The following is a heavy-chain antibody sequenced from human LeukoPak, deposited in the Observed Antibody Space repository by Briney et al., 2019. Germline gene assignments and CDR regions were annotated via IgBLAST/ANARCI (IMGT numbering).Heavy chain of an antibody. CDR1: GFTFSGSA. J-gene: IGHJ6*03. V-gene: IGHV3-73*01. CDR3: ANTGGWFGELSTYYYYYYMDV. Sequence: SGGSLRLSCAASGFTFSGSAMHWVRQASGKGLEWVGRIRSKANSYATAYAASVKGRFTISRDDPKNTAYLQMNSLRAEDTAVYYCANTGGWFGELSTYYYYYYMDVWGKGTTVTISS. D-gene: IGHD3-10*01. CDR2: IRSKANSYAT.